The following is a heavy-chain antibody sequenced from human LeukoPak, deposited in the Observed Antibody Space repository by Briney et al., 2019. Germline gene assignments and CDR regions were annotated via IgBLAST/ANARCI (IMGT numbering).Heavy chain of an antibody. V-gene: IGHV3-9*01. J-gene: IGHJ4*02. D-gene: IGHD4-17*01. CDR2: ISWNSGSI. CDR1: GFTFDDYA. CDR3: AKDTVTTPLGYFDY. Sequence: GGSLRLSCAASGFTFDDYAMHWVRQAPGKGLEWVSGISWNSGSIGYADSVKGRFTISRDNAKNSLYLQMNSLRAEDTALYYCAKDTVTTPLGYFDYWGQGTLVTVSS.